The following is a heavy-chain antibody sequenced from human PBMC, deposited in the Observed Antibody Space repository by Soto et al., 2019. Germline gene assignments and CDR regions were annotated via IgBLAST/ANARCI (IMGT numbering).Heavy chain of an antibody. CDR3: ASGISKYSSWYEPHTWFDA. D-gene: IGHD6-13*01. Sequence: SETLSLTCAVSSGSISSSNWWSWVRQPPGKGLEWIGEIYHSGSTNYNPSLKSRVTISVDKSKNQFSLKLSSVTAADTAVYYCASGISKYSSWYEPHTWFDAWGQGALVTVS. CDR2: IYHSGST. V-gene: IGHV4-4*02. J-gene: IGHJ5*02. CDR1: SGSISSSNW.